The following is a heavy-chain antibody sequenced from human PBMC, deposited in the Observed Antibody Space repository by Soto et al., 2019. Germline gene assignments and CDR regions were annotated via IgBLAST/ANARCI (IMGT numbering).Heavy chain of an antibody. J-gene: IGHJ5*02. CDR2: IYYSGST. Sequence: QVQLQESGPGLVKPSETLSLTCTVSGGSISSYYWSWIRQPPGKGLEWIGYIYYSGSTNYNPSLKSRVTISVDTSKNQFSLKLSSVTAADTAVYYCARHLVVVPAAMPGWFDPWGQGTLVTVSS. CDR3: ARHLVVVPAAMPGWFDP. D-gene: IGHD2-2*01. CDR1: GGSISSYY. V-gene: IGHV4-59*08.